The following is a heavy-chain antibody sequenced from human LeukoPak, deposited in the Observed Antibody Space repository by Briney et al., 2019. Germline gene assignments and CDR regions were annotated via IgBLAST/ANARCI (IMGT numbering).Heavy chain of an antibody. Sequence: GGSLRLSCAASGFTFSTYAMSWVRQAPGKGLEWVGRIKTKTDGGTTDYAAPVKGRFTISRDDSKNTLYLQMNSLKTEDTAVYYCTTERYYDSSGYQFDAFDIWGQGTMVTVSS. CDR1: GFTFSTYA. CDR2: IKTKTDGGTT. V-gene: IGHV3-15*01. CDR3: TTERYYDSSGYQFDAFDI. D-gene: IGHD3-22*01. J-gene: IGHJ3*02.